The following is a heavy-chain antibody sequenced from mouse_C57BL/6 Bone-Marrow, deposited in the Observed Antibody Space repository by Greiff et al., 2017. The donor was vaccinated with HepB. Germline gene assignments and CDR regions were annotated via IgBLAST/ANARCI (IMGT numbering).Heavy chain of an antibody. CDR2: ISSGGDYI. Sequence: EVQRVESGAGLVKPGGSLKLSCAASGFTFSSYAMSWVRQTPEKRLEWVAYISSGGDYIYYADTVKGRFTISRDNARNTLYLQMSSLTSEDTAMYYCTRDVGYPYYAMDYWGQGTSVTVSS. CDR3: TRDVGYPYYAMDY. V-gene: IGHV5-9-1*02. J-gene: IGHJ4*01. CDR1: GFTFSSYA. D-gene: IGHD2-2*01.